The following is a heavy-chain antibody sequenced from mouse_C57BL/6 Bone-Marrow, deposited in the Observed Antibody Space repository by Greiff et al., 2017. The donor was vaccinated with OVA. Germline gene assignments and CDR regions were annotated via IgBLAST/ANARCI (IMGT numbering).Heavy chain of an antibody. CDR2: ISNLAYSI. Sequence: EVQGVESGGGLVQPGGSLKLSCAASGFTFSDYGMAWVRQAPRKGPEWVAFISNLAYSIYYADTVTGRFTISRENAKNTLYLEMSSLRSEDTAMYYCARHEKEIYYDYDEGGWFAYWAKGLWSLSLQ. CDR3: ARHEKEIYYDYDEGGWFAY. J-gene: IGHJ3*01. CDR1: GFTFSDYG. V-gene: IGHV5-15*01. D-gene: IGHD2-4*01.